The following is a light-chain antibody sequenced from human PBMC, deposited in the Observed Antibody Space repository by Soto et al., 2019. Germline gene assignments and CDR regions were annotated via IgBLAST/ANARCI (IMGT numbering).Light chain of an antibody. J-gene: IGKJ5*01. V-gene: IGKV3-11*01. Sequence: EIVLTQSPATLSLSPGERATLSCRASQSVSSYLAWYQQKPGQAPRLLIYDASNRATGIPARFSGSGSGTDFTLTISRLEPEDFAVYYCQHYVSPPITFGQGTRLEI. CDR1: QSVSSY. CDR2: DAS. CDR3: QHYVSPPIT.